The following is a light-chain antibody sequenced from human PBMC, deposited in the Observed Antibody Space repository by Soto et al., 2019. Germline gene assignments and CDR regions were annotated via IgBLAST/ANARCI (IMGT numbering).Light chain of an antibody. CDR2: GAS. Sequence: DIPLTQSPSFLSASIGDRVSITCRASQGIATYLAWYQQQPGKAPRLLIYGASTLQSGVPSRFSGSGSGTQFILTISSLQPEDFATYFCQEVNSFAPSYGGGTRVEIK. V-gene: IGKV1-9*01. J-gene: IGKJ4*01. CDR1: QGIATY. CDR3: QEVNSFAPS.